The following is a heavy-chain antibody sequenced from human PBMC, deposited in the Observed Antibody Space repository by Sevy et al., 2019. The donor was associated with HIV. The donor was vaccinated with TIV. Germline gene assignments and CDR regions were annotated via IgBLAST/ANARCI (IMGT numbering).Heavy chain of an antibody. V-gene: IGHV3-30*18. CDR3: AKDLSSGXYYYYYGXXV. CDR2: ISYDGSNK. Sequence: GGSLRLSCAASGFTFSSYGMHWVRQAPGKGLEWVAVISYDGSNKYYADSVKGRFTISRDNSKNTLYLQMNSLRAEDTAVYYCAKDLSSGXYYYYYGXXVWGXXTTVTVSS. CDR1: GFTFSSYG. J-gene: IGHJ6*02. D-gene: IGHD1-26*01.